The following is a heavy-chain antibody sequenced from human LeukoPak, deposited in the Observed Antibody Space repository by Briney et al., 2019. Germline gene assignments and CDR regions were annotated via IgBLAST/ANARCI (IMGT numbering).Heavy chain of an antibody. CDR1: GYTFTSYG. D-gene: IGHD3-16*01. CDR2: ISAYNGNT. Sequence: ASVKVSCKASGYTFTSYGISWVRQAPGQGLEWMGWISAYNGNTDYAQSLQGRVSMTIDTSTSTVYMELRSLRSDDTAVYYCARDVGRSYDLDYWGQGTLVTVSS. J-gene: IGHJ4*02. V-gene: IGHV1-18*01. CDR3: ARDVGRSYDLDY.